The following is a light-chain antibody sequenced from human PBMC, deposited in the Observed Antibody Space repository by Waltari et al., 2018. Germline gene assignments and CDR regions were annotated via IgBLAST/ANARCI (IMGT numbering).Light chain of an antibody. CDR1: SSDVGGYNH. CDR2: DVS. CDR3: SSYTGSSTNFV. Sequence: QSSLTQPASVSGSPGQSITISCPGNSSDVGGYNHFSWYQQHPGKAPKLMIFDVSNRPSGVSNRFSGSKSGNTASLTISGLQAEDEADYYCSSYTGSSTNFVFGTGTKVTVL. V-gene: IGLV2-14*03. J-gene: IGLJ1*01.